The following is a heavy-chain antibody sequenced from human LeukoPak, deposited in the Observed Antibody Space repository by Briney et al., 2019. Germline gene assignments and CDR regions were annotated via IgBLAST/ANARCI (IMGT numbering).Heavy chain of an antibody. CDR1: GFTFSSYS. CDR3: ARVNYDSSGYYYLID. J-gene: IGHJ4*02. V-gene: IGHV3-20*04. CDR2: INWNGGST. D-gene: IGHD3-22*01. Sequence: GGSLRLSCAASGFTFSSYSMNWVRQAPGKGLEWVSGINWNGGSTGYADSVKGRFTISRDNAKNSLYLQMNSLRAEDTALYYCARVNYDSSGYYYLIDWGQGTLVTVSS.